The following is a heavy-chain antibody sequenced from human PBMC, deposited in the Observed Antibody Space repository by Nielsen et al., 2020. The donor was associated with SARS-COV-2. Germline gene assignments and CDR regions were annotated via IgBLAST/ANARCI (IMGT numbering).Heavy chain of an antibody. V-gene: IGHV3-7*01. J-gene: IGHJ4*02. CDR1: GFTFSTNW. CDR3: AKGGPLFAYDS. Sequence: GGSLRLSCAASGFTFSTNWMAWVRQAPGKDLEWVAQINPDGSAPNSVDSLKARLSISRDNVRNSLVLQMNSLRPDDTAVYYCAKGGPLFAYDSWGQGTLVTVSS. D-gene: IGHD2-21*01. CDR2: INPDGSAP.